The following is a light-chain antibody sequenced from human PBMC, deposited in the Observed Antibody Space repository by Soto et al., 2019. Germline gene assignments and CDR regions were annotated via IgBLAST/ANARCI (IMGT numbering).Light chain of an antibody. J-gene: IGLJ2*01. CDR1: SSDVGGYNY. CDR2: DVS. CDR3: SSYTSSSTRVV. Sequence: QSALTQPASVSGSPGQSITISCTGTSSDVGGYNYVSWYQQHPGKVPKLIIYDVSNRPSWVSNRFSGSKSDNRASLTISGLQTEDEADYYCSSYTSSSTRVVFGGGTKLTVL. V-gene: IGLV2-14*01.